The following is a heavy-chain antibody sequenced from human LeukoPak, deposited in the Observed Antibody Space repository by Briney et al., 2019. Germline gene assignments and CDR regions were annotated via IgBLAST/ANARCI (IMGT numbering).Heavy chain of an antibody. CDR1: GYTFTYYG. CDR3: ARDQIVVVPAAISDDAFDI. D-gene: IGHD2-2*02. J-gene: IGHJ3*02. CDR2: ISAYNGNT. V-gene: IGHV1-18*01. Sequence: ASVKVSCKASGYTFTYYGISWVRQAPGQGLEWMGWISAYNGNTNYAQKLQGRVTMTTDTSTSTTYMELRSLRSGDTAVYYCARDQIVVVPAAISDDAFDIWGQGTMVTVSS.